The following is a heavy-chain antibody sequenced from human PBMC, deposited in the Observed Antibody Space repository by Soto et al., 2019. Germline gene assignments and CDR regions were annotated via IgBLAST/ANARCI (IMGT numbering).Heavy chain of an antibody. V-gene: IGHV4-59*01. D-gene: IGHD1-1*01. J-gene: IGHJ6*02. CDR2: IYYSGST. Sequence: SETLSLTCTVSGGSISSYYWSWIRQPPGKGLEWIGYIYYSGSTNYNPSLKSRVTISVDTSKNQFSLKLSSVTAADTAVYYCARRQDDPEDYYGMDVWGQGTTVTVSS. CDR3: ARRQDDPEDYYGMDV. CDR1: GGSISSYY.